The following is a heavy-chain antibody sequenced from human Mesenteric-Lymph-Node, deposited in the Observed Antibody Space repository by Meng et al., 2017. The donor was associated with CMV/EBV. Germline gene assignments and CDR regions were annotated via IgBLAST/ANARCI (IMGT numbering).Heavy chain of an antibody. CDR3: AKDRGGGSDFDY. D-gene: IGHD1-26*01. CDR2: ISSSSSTI. Sequence: LSLTCAASGFTFSSYSMNWVRQAPGKGLEWVSYISSSSSTIYYADSVKGRFTISRDNSKNTLYLQMNNLRVEDTALYYCAKDRGGGSDFDYWGLGTLVTVAA. CDR1: GFTFSSYS. J-gene: IGHJ4*02. V-gene: IGHV3-48*01.